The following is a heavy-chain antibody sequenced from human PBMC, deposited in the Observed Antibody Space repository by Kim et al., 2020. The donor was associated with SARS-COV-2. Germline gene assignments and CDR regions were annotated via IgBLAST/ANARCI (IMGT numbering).Heavy chain of an antibody. Sequence: GGSLRLSCAASGFTFSSYSMNWVRQAPGKGLEWVSYISSSSSTIYYADSVKGRFTISRDNAKNSLYLQMNSLRDEDTAVYYCARDPYDFWSGTYYWYFDLWGRGTLVTVSS. V-gene: IGHV3-48*02. D-gene: IGHD3-3*01. CDR3: ARDPYDFWSGTYYWYFDL. CDR2: ISSSSSTI. CDR1: GFTFSSYS. J-gene: IGHJ2*01.